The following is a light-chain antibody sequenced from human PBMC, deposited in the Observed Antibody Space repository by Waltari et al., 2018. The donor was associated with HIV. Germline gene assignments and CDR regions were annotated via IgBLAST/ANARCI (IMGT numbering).Light chain of an antibody. CDR1: NIGPKS. CDR2: YNA. J-gene: IGLJ2*01. CDR3: HVWDTISDHVV. V-gene: IGLV3-21*04. Sequence: SYVLTQPPSVSVAPGKTAKITCVGNNIGPKSVHWYQQKPDQAPLLVIYYNADRPSGIPERFSGSNSGNTATLTINRVEAGDEADYYCHVWDTISDHVVFGGGSKLTVL.